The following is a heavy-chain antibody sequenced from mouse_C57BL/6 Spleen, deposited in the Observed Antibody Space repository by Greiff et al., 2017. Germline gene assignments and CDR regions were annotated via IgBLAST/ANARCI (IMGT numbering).Heavy chain of an antibody. Sequence: QVQLQQSGAELVRPGASVTLSCKASGYTFTDYEMHWVKQTPVHGLEWIGAIDPETGGTAYNQKFKGKAILTADKSSSTAYMELRSLTSEDSAVYYCTRGAKLRIWYAMDYWGQGTSVTVSS. D-gene: IGHD1-1*01. J-gene: IGHJ4*01. V-gene: IGHV1-15*01. CDR3: TRGAKLRIWYAMDY. CDR1: GYTFTDYE. CDR2: IDPETGGT.